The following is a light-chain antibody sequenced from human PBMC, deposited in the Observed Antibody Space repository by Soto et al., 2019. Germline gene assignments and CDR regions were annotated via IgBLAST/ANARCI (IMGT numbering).Light chain of an antibody. V-gene: IGKV1-5*01. J-gene: IGKJ1*01. CDR2: DAS. Sequence: TQMTLCPSTLSASEGDRVTITCRVSQRVNKCLAWFQQKPAKVPNLLIFDASTFHTAVPSRFGGGGSGTEFTLTISGLQPADFAPYYCQQYNSYSPWTFGPGTKVDI. CDR1: QRVNKC. CDR3: QQYNSYSPWT.